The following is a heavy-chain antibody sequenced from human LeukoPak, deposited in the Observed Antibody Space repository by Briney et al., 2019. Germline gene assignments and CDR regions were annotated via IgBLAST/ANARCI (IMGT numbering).Heavy chain of an antibody. Sequence: GGSLRLSCAASGFTFSSYAMSWVRQAPGKGLGWVSGINNSGGSTYYADSVKGRFTISRDNPKNTLYLQMNSLRDEDTAVYYCAKASGYCSSTTSCYLYFVYWGQGTLVTVSS. CDR1: GFTFSSYA. V-gene: IGHV3-23*01. D-gene: IGHD2-2*01. J-gene: IGHJ4*02. CDR2: INNSGGST. CDR3: AKASGYCSSTTSCYLYFVY.